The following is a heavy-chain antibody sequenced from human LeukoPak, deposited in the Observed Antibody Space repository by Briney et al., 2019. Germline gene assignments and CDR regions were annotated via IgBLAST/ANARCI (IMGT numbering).Heavy chain of an antibody. Sequence: PSETLSLTCTVSRGSIRTADYYWAWVRQPPGEGLEWLGSIYFSGTPYFNPSLKSRVAVSNDTSKNQFSLKVTSVNASDTAVYFCARTSSWYAGAWFDSWGQGTLVTVSS. CDR3: ARTSSWYAGAWFDS. J-gene: IGHJ5*01. V-gene: IGHV4-39*01. CDR1: RGSIRTADYY. CDR2: IYFSGTP. D-gene: IGHD6-13*01.